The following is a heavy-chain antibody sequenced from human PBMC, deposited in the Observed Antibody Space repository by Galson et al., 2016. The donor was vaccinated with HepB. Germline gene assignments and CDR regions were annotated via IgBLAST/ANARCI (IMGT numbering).Heavy chain of an antibody. V-gene: IGHV3-74*01. CDR3: ARDPYYSDLSDSYSGYYDF. D-gene: IGHD3-22*01. CDR2: LNYNGGST. J-gene: IGHJ4*02. Sequence: SLRLSCAASGFTFSNYWMHWVRQAPGKGLVWVARLNYNGGSTAYADAVKGRFNISRDNAKNTLYLQMDSLTTEETAVYFCARDPYYSDLSDSYSGYYDFWGQGTLVTVSS. CDR1: GFTFSNYW.